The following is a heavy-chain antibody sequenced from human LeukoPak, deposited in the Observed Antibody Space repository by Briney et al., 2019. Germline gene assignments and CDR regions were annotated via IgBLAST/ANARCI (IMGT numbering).Heavy chain of an antibody. Sequence: SGGSLRLSCAASGFTVNNNYMTWVRQAPGKGLEWVSVLYSGGHTVYADSVKGRFTISRDNSKNTLYLQMNSLRAEDTAVYLCARASTVTEWKKAYYYYYYMDVWGKGTTVTVSS. J-gene: IGHJ6*03. D-gene: IGHD4-11*01. CDR1: GFTVNNNY. CDR2: LYSGGHT. CDR3: ARASTVTEWKKAYYYYYYMDV. V-gene: IGHV3-53*01.